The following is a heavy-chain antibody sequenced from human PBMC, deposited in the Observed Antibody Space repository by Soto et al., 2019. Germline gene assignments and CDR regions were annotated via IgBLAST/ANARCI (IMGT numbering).Heavy chain of an antibody. CDR3: AREWFGEYGYGMDV. CDR2: IYYSGST. CDR1: GGSISSGGYY. V-gene: IGHV4-31*03. Sequence: SETLSLTCTVSGGSISSGGYYWSWIRQHPGKGLEWIGYIYYSGSTYYNPSLKSRVTISVDTSKNQFSLKLSSVTAADTAVYYCAREWFGEYGYGMDVWGQGTTVTVSS. D-gene: IGHD3-10*01. J-gene: IGHJ6*02.